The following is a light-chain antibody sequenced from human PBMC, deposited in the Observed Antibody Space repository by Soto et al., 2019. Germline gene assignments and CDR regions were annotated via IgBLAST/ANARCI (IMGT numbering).Light chain of an antibody. CDR1: QSVLYDSNNKNY. V-gene: IGKV4-1*01. CDR2: WAS. CDR3: QQYYESPPT. Sequence: DIVMTQSPDSLAVSLGERATVNCKSSQSVLYDSNNKNYLAWYQQKPGQPPKLLIYWASTRESGVPDRFSGSGSETDFHLTLSSLQAEDVAVYYCQQYYESPPTFGQGTKVEIK. J-gene: IGKJ1*01.